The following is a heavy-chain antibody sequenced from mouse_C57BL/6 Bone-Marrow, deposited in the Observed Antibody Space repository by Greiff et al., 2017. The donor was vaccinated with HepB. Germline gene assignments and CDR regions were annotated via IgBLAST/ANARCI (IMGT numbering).Heavy chain of an antibody. CDR1: GYTFTSYW. D-gene: IGHD2-2*01. V-gene: IGHV1-52*01. Sequence: QVQLQQPGAELVRPGSSVKLSCKASGYTFTSYWMHWVKQRPIQGLEWIGNIDPYDSETHYNQNFKDKATLTVDKSTSTAYMQLSSLTSEDSAVYYCASMVTTKGFAYWGQGTLVTVSA. CDR2: IDPYDSET. J-gene: IGHJ3*01. CDR3: ASMVTTKGFAY.